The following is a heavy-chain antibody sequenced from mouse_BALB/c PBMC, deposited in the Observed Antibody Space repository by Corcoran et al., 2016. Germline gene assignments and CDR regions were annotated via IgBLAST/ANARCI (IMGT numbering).Heavy chain of an antibody. J-gene: IGHJ4*01. CDR2: INPYNGAT. CDR1: GYSFTGYY. Sequence: EVQLQQSGPELVKPGASVKISCKASGYSFTGYYMHWVKQSHVKSLEWIGRINPYNGATSYNQNFKDKASLTVDKSSSTAYMELHSLTSEDSAVYYCAIREDRGNPYAMDYWCQGTAVTVSS. V-gene: IGHV1-26*01. D-gene: IGHD2-1*01. CDR3: AIREDRGNPYAMDY.